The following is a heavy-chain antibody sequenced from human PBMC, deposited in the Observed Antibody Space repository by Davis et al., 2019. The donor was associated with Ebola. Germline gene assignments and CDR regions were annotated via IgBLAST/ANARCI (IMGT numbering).Heavy chain of an antibody. Sequence: GESLKISCAASGFTFSNYWMHWVRQAPGKGLVWVSRIHSDGTTTNYADSVKGRFAISRDNAQNTLYLHMNDLRAEDTAVYYCAGRWGHFDYWGQGTLVTVSS. D-gene: IGHD7-27*01. CDR3: AGRWGHFDY. J-gene: IGHJ4*02. CDR1: GFTFSNYW. CDR2: IHSDGTTT. V-gene: IGHV3-74*01.